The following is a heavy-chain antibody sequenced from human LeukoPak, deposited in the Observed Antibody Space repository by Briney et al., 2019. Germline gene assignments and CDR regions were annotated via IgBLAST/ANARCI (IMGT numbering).Heavy chain of an antibody. V-gene: IGHV1-18*01. CDR3: ARGSYCSGGSCLYNWFDP. CDR1: GYTFTSYG. CDR2: ISAYNGNT. J-gene: IGHJ5*02. Sequence: ASVKVSCKASGYTFTSYGISWVRQAPGQGLEWMGWISAYNGNTNYAQKLQGRVTMTTDPSTSTAYMELRSLRSDDTAVYYCARGSYCSGGSCLYNWFDPWGQGTLVTVSS. D-gene: IGHD2-15*01.